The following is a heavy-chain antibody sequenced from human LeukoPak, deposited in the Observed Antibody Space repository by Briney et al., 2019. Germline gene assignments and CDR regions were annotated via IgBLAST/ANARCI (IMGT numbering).Heavy chain of an antibody. D-gene: IGHD4-11*01. V-gene: IGHV3-33*01. CDR1: GFTFSSYG. CDR3: ARGLAPHSNHRFDY. CDR2: IWYDGSNK. J-gene: IGHJ4*02. Sequence: GGSLRLSCAASGFTFSSYGMHWVRQAPGKGLEWVAVIWYDGSNKYYADSVKGRFTISRDNSKNTLYLQMNSLRAEDTAVYYCARGLAPHSNHRFDYWGQGTLVTVSS.